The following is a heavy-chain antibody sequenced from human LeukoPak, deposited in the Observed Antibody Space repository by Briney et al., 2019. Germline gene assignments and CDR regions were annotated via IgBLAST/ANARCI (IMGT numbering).Heavy chain of an antibody. Sequence: GGSLRLSCAASGFMFSDYAMIWVRQAPGKGLEWVSSISGSGGTTYYADSVKGRFTISRDNSKYTLYLQMNSLRAEDTAVYYCAKDWQWLVQGFDYWGQGALVTASS. CDR1: GFMFSDYA. J-gene: IGHJ4*02. D-gene: IGHD6-19*01. CDR2: ISGSGGTT. V-gene: IGHV3-23*01. CDR3: AKDWQWLVQGFDY.